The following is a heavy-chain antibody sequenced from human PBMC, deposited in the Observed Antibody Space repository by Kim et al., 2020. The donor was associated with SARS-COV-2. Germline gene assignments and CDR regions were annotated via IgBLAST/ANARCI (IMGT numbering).Heavy chain of an antibody. CDR1: GYTFTSYA. D-gene: IGHD6-19*01. V-gene: IGHV1-3*01. CDR2: INAGNGNT. J-gene: IGHJ3*02. CDR3: ARDLRAVAGSDSDAFDI. Sequence: ASVKVSCKASGYTFTSYAMHWVRQAPGQRLEWMGWINAGNGNTKYSQKFQGRVTITRDTSASTAYMELSSLRSEDTAVYYCARDLRAVAGSDSDAFDIWGQGTMVTVSS.